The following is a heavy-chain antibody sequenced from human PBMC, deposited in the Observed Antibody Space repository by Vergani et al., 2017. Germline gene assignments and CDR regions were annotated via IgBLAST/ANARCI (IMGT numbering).Heavy chain of an antibody. CDR2: IYHSGST. V-gene: IGHV4-38-2*01. J-gene: IGHJ6*02. CDR3: ARQDWGGYCPHYYYYGMDV. D-gene: IGHD3-3*01. Sequence: QVQLQESGPGLVRPSETLSLTCAVSGYPISSGYYWGWIRQPPGKGLEWIGTIYHSGSTYYNPSLKSRVTISVDTSKNQFSLRLSSLTAADTAVYYCARQDWGGYCPHYYYYGMDVWGQGTTVTVSS. CDR1: GYPISSGYY.